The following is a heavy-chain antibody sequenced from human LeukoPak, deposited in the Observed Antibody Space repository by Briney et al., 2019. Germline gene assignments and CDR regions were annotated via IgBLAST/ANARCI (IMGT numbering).Heavy chain of an antibody. D-gene: IGHD6-6*01. CDR3: ARQGSGSSYAFDI. J-gene: IGHJ3*02. CDR1: GYSFASHW. V-gene: IGHV5-51*01. Sequence: GESLKISCKGSGYSFASHWIGWVRQMPGKGLEWMGIIYPGDSDTRYSPSFQGQVTISADKSISTAYLQWSSLKASDTAMYYCARQGSGSSYAFDIWGQGTMVTVSS. CDR2: IYPGDSDT.